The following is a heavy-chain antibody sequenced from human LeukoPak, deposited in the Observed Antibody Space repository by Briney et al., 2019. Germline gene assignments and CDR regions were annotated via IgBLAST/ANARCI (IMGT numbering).Heavy chain of an antibody. CDR3: AREWLFCSGGSCYPRYFFDY. CDR1: GYTFTSYG. CDR2: ISAYNGNT. Sequence: ASVKVSCKASGYTFTSYGISWVRQAPGQGLEWMGWISAYNGNTNYAQKLQGRVTMTTDTSTSTAYMELRSLRSDDTAVYYCAREWLFCSGGSCYPRYFFDYWGQGTLVTVSS. J-gene: IGHJ4*02. D-gene: IGHD2-15*01. V-gene: IGHV1-18*01.